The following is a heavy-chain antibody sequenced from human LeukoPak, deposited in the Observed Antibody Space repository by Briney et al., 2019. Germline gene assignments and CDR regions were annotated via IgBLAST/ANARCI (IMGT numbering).Heavy chain of an antibody. CDR2: IRSKAYGGTT. CDR3: GTTGTREDWFDP. Sequence: GGSLRLSCTASGFTFGDYAMSWFRQAPGKGLERVGFIRSKAYGGTTEYAASVKGRFTISRDDSKSIAYLQMNSLKTEDTAVYYCGTTGTREDWFDPWGQGTLVTVSS. CDR1: GFTFGDYA. J-gene: IGHJ5*02. D-gene: IGHD1-1*01. V-gene: IGHV3-49*03.